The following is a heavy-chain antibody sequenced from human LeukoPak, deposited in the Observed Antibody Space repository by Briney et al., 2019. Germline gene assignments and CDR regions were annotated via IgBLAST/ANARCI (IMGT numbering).Heavy chain of an antibody. CDR3: ARERADYGGNRYFDY. D-gene: IGHD4-17*01. CDR1: GFTFSDYW. J-gene: IGHJ4*02. CDR2: IKEDESEK. V-gene: IGHV3-7*01. Sequence: GGSLRLSCAASGFTFSDYWMTWVRQAPGKGLEWVANIKEDESEKYYVGSVKGRFTISRDNAKLYLQMNRLGAEDSAVYYCARERADYGGNRYFDYWGQGTLVTVSS.